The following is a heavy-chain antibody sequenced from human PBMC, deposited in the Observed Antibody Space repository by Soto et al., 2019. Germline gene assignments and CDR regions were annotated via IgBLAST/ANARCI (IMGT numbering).Heavy chain of an antibody. V-gene: IGHV1-18*04. CDR3: ARDLNLGLVAE. CDR2: ISAYNGNT. D-gene: IGHD2-2*01. Sequence: QVQLAQSGAEVKKPGASVKVSCKASGYTFSSYAISWVRQAPGQGLEWMGWISAYNGNTKYAQKSQGRVTMTTDTSTSTAYMELRSLRSDDTAVYYCARDLNLGLVAEWGQGTLVTVSS. J-gene: IGHJ4*02. CDR1: GYTFSSYA.